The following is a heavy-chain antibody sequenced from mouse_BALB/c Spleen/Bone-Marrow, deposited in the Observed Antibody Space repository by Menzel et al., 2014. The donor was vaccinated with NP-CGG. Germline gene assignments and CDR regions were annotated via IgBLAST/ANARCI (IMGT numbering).Heavy chain of an antibody. J-gene: IGHJ2*01. CDR1: GYTFTGYW. V-gene: IGHV1S132*01. CDR2: IFPGTGTT. Sequence: QVHVKQSGAELVKPGASVKLSCKPSGYTFTGYWIQWVKRRPGQGLGWIGEIFPGTGTTYYNEKFKDKATLTIDTSSSTAYMQLSSLTSEDSAVYFCARKGISTVIATAYYFDYWGQGSTLTVSS. D-gene: IGHD2-4*01. CDR3: ARKGISTVIATAYYFDY.